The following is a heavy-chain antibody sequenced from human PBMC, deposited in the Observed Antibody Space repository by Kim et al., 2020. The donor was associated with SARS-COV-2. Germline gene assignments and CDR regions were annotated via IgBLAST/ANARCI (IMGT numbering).Heavy chain of an antibody. J-gene: IGHJ4*02. Sequence: QKFQGSVSMTRNTARSTVYMELSSLTSEDTAVYYCARGPDYGSGSSHFDYWGQGTLVTVSS. CDR3: ARGPDYGSGSSHFDY. V-gene: IGHV1-8*01. D-gene: IGHD3-10*01.